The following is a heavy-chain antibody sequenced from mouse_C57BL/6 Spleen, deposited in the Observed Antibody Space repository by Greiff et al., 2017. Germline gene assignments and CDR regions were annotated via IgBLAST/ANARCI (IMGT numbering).Heavy chain of an antibody. V-gene: IGHV1-59*01. CDR1: GYTFTSYW. CDR3: EGGVYFDV. CDR2: IDPSDSYT. J-gene: IGHJ1*03. Sequence: QVQLQQPGAELVRPGTSVKLSCKASGYTFTSYWMHWVKQRPGQGLEWIGVIDPSDSYTNYNQKFKGKATLTVDTSSSTAYMQLSSLTSEDSAVYYCEGGVYFDVWGTGTTVTVSS.